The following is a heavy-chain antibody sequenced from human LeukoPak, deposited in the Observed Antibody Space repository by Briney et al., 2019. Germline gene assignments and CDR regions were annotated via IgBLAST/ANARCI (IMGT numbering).Heavy chain of an antibody. Sequence: SETLSLTCAVYGGSFSGYYWSWIRQPPGKGLGWIGEINHSGSTNYNPSLKSRVTISVDTSKNQFSLKLSSVTAADTAVYYCAGGYSYGLNYFDYWGQGALVTVSS. V-gene: IGHV4-34*01. CDR3: AGGYSYGLNYFDY. CDR2: INHSGST. CDR1: GGSFSGYY. J-gene: IGHJ4*02. D-gene: IGHD5-18*01.